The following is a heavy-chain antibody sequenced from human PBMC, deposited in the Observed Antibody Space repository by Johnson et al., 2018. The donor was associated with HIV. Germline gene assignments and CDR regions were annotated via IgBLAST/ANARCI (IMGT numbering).Heavy chain of an antibody. J-gene: IGHJ3*02. CDR2: IYSGGST. CDR1: GFTVSSNY. V-gene: IGHV3-66*01. CDR3: PREGSSSSGAFDI. D-gene: IGHD6-6*01. Sequence: VQLLESGGGLVQPGGSLRLSCAASGFTVSSNYMSWVRQAPGKGLEWASVIYSGGSTYSADSAQGRFTISRDNYKNTLYLQMNRLRAEDKAVYSWPREGSSSSGAFDIWGQGTMVTVSS.